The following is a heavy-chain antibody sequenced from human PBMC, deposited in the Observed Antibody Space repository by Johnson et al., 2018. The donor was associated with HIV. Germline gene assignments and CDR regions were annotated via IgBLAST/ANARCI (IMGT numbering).Heavy chain of an antibody. CDR3: TTWPYYYDTSEDAFDI. CDR2: IKSKTDGGTT. CDR1: GFTFSNAW. Sequence: EVQLVESGGGLVKPGGSLRLSCAASGFTFSNAWMSWVRQAPGKGLEWVGRIKSKTDGGTTDYAAPVKGRFTISRDDSKNTLYLQMNSLKTEDTAVYYCTTWPYYYDTSEDAFDIWGQGTMVTVSS. D-gene: IGHD3-22*01. J-gene: IGHJ3*02. V-gene: IGHV3-15*01.